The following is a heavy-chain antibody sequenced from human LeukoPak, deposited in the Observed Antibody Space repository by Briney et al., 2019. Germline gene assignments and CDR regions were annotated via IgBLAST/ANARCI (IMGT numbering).Heavy chain of an antibody. CDR3: ARGGFRDAFDI. Sequence: SETLSLTCTVSGGSISGYYWSWIRQPPGKGLEWIGYIYYSGSTNYNPSLQSRVTITVDTSKNQFSLKLSSVTAADTAVYSCARGGFRDAFDIWGQGTMVTVSS. J-gene: IGHJ3*02. V-gene: IGHV4-59*01. D-gene: IGHD3-10*01. CDR2: IYYSGST. CDR1: GGSISGYY.